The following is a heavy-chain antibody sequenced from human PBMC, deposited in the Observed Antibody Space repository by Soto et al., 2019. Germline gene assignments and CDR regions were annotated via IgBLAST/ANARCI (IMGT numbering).Heavy chain of an antibody. Sequence: EVPLVESGGGLVQPGGSLRLSCAAAGFAFDSHWMHWVRQAPGKGLVWVSRINGDGSSTFYADSVKGRFTISRDNARNTVYLQMNSLRAEDTAVYYCARGIQWRYGMDVW. CDR3: ARGIQWRYGMDV. J-gene: IGHJ6*01. CDR1: GFAFDSHW. V-gene: IGHV3-74*01. D-gene: IGHD5-12*01. CDR2: INGDGSST.